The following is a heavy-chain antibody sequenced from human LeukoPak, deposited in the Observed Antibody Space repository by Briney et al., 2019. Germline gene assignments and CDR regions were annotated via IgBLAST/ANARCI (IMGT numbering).Heavy chain of an antibody. CDR1: GFTVSNNY. D-gene: IGHD5-18*01. J-gene: IGHJ6*02. CDR3: ARDAVDTANAV. Sequence: GGSLRLSCAASGFTVSNNYMSWVRQASGKGLEWVSVIYTGGSTYYADSVKGRFTISRDNAKDTLYLQMNSLRAEDTAVYYCARDAVDTANAVWGQGTTVTVSS. V-gene: IGHV3-53*01. CDR2: IYTGGST.